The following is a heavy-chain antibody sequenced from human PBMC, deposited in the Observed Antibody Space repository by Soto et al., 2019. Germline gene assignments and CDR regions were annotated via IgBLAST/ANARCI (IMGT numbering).Heavy chain of an antibody. CDR2: ISAYNGNT. V-gene: IGHV1-18*04. D-gene: IGHD1-26*01. CDR3: ALNKPRLISGSSGHFDY. CDR1: LYSFTSDG. Sequence: ASVKFSFKDFLYSFTSDGISWLRQAPGQGLEWMGWISAYNGNTNYAKKFQGRVTMTTDTSTSTAYMELRSLTSDDTAVYYCALNKPRLISGSSGHFDYSRQGTLVTVSS. J-gene: IGHJ4*02.